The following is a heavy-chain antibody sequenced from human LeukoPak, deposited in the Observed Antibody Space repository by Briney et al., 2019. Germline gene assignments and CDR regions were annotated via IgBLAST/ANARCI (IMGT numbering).Heavy chain of an antibody. CDR3: ARHSPTHGDS. Sequence: SVTVSCKASGGTFSSYTIRWVREAAGQGLECMGRIIPILGIANYAQKFQGRVTITPDKSPTPAYIELSSLSSQDPAVYYCARHSPTHGDSWLQGPLLPLSS. J-gene: IGHJ4*02. CDR2: IIPILGIA. V-gene: IGHV1-69*02. CDR1: GGTFSSYT.